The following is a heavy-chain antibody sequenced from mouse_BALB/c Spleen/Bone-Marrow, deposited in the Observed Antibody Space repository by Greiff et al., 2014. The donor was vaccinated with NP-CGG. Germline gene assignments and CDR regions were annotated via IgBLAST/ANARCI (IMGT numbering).Heavy chain of an antibody. Sequence: VQGVESGAELVKPGASVKLSCKASGYTFTEYIIHWVKQRSGQGLEWIGCFYPGSGSIKYNEKFKDKATLTADKSSSTVYMELSRLTSEDSAVYFCARHEKANYGNYAMDYWGQGTSVTVSS. CDR2: FYPGSGSI. CDR1: GYTFTEYI. J-gene: IGHJ4*01. CDR3: ARHEKANYGNYAMDY. D-gene: IGHD1-1*01. V-gene: IGHV1-62-2*01.